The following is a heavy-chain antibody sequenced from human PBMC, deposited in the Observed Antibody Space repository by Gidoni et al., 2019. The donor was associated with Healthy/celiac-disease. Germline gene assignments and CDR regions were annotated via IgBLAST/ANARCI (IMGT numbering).Heavy chain of an antibody. Sequence: QVQLVQSGAEVKKPGASVKVSCKASGYTFTSYAMHWVRQAPGQRLEWMGWINAGNGNTKYSQKFQGRVTITRDTSASTAYMELSSLRSEDTAVYYCARDMGPGWNDAPYYYYYGMDVWGQGTTVTVSS. J-gene: IGHJ6*02. CDR3: ARDMGPGWNDAPYYYYYGMDV. V-gene: IGHV1-3*01. CDR1: GYTFTSYA. D-gene: IGHD1-1*01. CDR2: INAGNGNT.